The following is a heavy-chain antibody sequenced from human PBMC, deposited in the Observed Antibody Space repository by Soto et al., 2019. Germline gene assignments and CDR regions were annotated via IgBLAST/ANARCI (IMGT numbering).Heavy chain of an antibody. CDR3: AKSALFPRITMVRGRGY. CDR1: GFTFSSYA. Sequence: GGSLRLSCAASGFTFSSYAMSWVRQAPGKGLEWVSAISGSGGSTYYADSVKGRFTISRDNSKNTLYLQMNSLRAEDTAVYYCAKSALFPRITMVRGRGYWGQGTLVTVSS. D-gene: IGHD3-10*01. J-gene: IGHJ4*02. CDR2: ISGSGGST. V-gene: IGHV3-23*01.